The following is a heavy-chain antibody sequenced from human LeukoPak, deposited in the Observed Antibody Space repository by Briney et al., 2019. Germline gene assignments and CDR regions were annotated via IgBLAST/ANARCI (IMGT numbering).Heavy chain of an antibody. CDR2: VVGGGVT. CDR3: AKYGVVLPPGSHIPHWFDS. Sequence: GGSLRLSCTASGFTFSTYAMAWVRQAPGKGLEWVSTVVGGGVTFYADSVKGRFTIPRDNSKNTLYLQMNSLRGDDTAIYYCAKYGVVLPPGSHIPHWFDSWGQGSLVTVSS. D-gene: IGHD2-15*01. CDR1: GFTFSTYA. J-gene: IGHJ5*01. V-gene: IGHV3-23*01.